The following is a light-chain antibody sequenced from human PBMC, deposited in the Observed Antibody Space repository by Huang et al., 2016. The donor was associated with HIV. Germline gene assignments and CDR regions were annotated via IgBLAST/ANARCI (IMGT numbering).Light chain of an antibody. Sequence: IQMTQSPTSLSASVGDRVSIACRASQSISTYLNWYQQKPGKAPKLLISSASALQSGGPSRFSGSGSGTDFTLTIRGLQLDDFATYYCQQSYSALSSFGPGTRL. V-gene: IGKV1-39*01. J-gene: IGKJ5*01. CDR3: QQSYSALSS. CDR1: QSISTY. CDR2: SAS.